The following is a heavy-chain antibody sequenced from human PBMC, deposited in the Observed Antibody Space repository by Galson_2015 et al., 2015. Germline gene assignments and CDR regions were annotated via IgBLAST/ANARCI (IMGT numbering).Heavy chain of an antibody. CDR2: ISYDGTNK. V-gene: IGHV3-30-3*01. CDR3: ARDDYCSSTSCYVIYYYYYGMDV. Sequence: SLRLSCAASGFTFGSYTLHWVRQAPGKGLEWVAVISYDGTNKYYTDSVEGRFTISRDNSKNTLFLQMNSLRPEDTAVYYCARDDYCSSTSCYVIYYYYYGMDVWGQGTTVTVSS. D-gene: IGHD2-2*01. J-gene: IGHJ6*02. CDR1: GFTFGSYT.